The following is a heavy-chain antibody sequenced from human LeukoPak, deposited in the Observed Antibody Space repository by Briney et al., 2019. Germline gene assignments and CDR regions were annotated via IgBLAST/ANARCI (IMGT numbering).Heavy chain of an antibody. CDR2: ISYDGSNK. J-gene: IGHJ6*02. CDR1: GFTFSSYG. D-gene: IGHD3-3*01. CDR3: ARELEPRLGTIFRVPYYGMDV. Sequence: GGSLRLSCAASGFTFSSYGMHWVRQAPGKGLEWVAVISYDGSNKYYADSVKGRFTISRDNSKNTLYLQMNSLRAEDTAVYYCARELEPRLGTIFRVPYYGMDVWGQGTTVTVSS. V-gene: IGHV3-30*03.